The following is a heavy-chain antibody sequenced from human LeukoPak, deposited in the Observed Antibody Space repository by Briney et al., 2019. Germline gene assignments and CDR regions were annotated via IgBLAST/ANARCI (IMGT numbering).Heavy chain of an antibody. D-gene: IGHD6-13*01. CDR3: AKHRSGIAASGSNY. Sequence: PGGSLILSCAASGFTFSSYALSWVRQAPGKGLEWVSVSVIGGSGGTSGDSTYYADSVKGRFTISRDDSNNTLYLQMNNLRVEDTAVYYCAKHRSGIAASGSNYWGQGTLVSVSS. CDR2: IGGSGGTSGDST. V-gene: IGHV3-23*01. CDR1: GFTFSSYA. J-gene: IGHJ4*02.